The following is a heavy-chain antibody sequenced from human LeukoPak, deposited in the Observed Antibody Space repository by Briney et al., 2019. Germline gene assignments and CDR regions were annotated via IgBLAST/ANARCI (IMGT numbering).Heavy chain of an antibody. CDR2: IYSGGTT. CDR1: GFTFSSYS. J-gene: IGHJ4*02. CDR3: ARSSERKYYFDY. D-gene: IGHD3-22*01. Sequence: PGGSLRLSCAASGFTFSSYSMSWVRQAPGKGLEWVSVIYSGGTTYYADSVKGRFTISRDNSKNTLYLQMNSLRAEDTAVYYCARSSERKYYFDYWGQGTLVTVSS. V-gene: IGHV3-53*01.